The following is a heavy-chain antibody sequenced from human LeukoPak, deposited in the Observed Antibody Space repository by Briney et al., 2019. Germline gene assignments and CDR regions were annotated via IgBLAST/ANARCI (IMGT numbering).Heavy chain of an antibody. V-gene: IGHV4-59*08. Sequence: PSETLSLTCTVSGGSISSYYWSWIRQPPGKELEWIGYIYYSGGTKYNPSLKSRATISVDTSKNQFSLKLSSVTAADTAVYYCARGRRDGYTLYYMDVWAKGTTVTISS. J-gene: IGHJ6*03. CDR2: IYYSGGT. CDR3: ARGRRDGYTLYYMDV. CDR1: GGSISSYY. D-gene: IGHD5-24*01.